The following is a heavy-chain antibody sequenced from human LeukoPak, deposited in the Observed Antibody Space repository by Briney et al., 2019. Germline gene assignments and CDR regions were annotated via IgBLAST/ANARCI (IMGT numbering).Heavy chain of an antibody. V-gene: IGHV3-7*01. D-gene: IGHD3-22*01. CDR3: AKSRWTYYDCGES. Sequence: GGSLRLSCAASGFTFSSYWMNWVRQAPGKGLEWVANIKQDGSEKYYVDSVKGRFTISRDNAKNSLYLQMNSLRAEDTAVYYCAKSRWTYYDCGESWGQGTLVTVSS. CDR1: GFTFSSYW. CDR2: IKQDGSEK. J-gene: IGHJ5*02.